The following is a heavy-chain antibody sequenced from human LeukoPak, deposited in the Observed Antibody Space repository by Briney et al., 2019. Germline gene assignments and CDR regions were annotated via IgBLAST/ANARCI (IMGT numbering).Heavy chain of an antibody. Sequence: GESLKISCKGSGYNFTNYWIGWVRLMPGKGLECMGIIYLDDSDTRNSPSFQGQVTISADKSISTAYLQWSNLKASDTAMYYCARSYSGTYLKAFDIWGQGTMVTVSS. CDR3: ARSYSGTYLKAFDI. J-gene: IGHJ3*02. V-gene: IGHV5-51*01. CDR2: IYLDDSDT. D-gene: IGHD1-26*01. CDR1: GYNFTNYW.